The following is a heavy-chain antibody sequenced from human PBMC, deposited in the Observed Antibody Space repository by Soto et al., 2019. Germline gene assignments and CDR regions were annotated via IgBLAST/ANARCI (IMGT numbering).Heavy chain of an antibody. J-gene: IGHJ4*02. V-gene: IGHV3-23*01. D-gene: IGHD3-3*01. CDR1: GFTFSSYA. Sequence: PGGSLRLSCAASGFTFSSYAMSWVRQAPGKGLEWVSAISGSGGSTYYADSVKGRFTISRDNSKNTLYLQMNSLRAEDTAVYYCAKDAYDFWSGYLPRWWFDYWGQGTLVTVS. CDR2: ISGSGGST. CDR3: AKDAYDFWSGYLPRWWFDY.